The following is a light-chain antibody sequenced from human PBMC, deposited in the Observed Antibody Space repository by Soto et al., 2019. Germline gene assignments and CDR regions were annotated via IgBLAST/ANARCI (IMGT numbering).Light chain of an antibody. Sequence: SASVGDRVTIPCRASQSIISYLNWYQQKPGKAPKGLIYAASFLQSGVHSRFTGSGSGTDFTLTISSLPTEVFATYYCQQRKTFGPGPKVEIK. V-gene: IGKV1-39*01. CDR2: AAS. CDR3: QQRKT. CDR1: QSIISY. J-gene: IGKJ1*01.